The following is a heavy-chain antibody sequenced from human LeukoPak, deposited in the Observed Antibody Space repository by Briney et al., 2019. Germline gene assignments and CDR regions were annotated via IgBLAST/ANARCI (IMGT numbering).Heavy chain of an antibody. J-gene: IGHJ3*02. V-gene: IGHV3-48*01. D-gene: IGHD3-22*01. Sequence: GGSLRLSCAASGFTFSSYSMNWVRQAPGKGLEWVSYISSSSSTIYYADSVKGRFTISRDNAENSLYLQMNSLRAEDTAVYYCARSPRSGYYYPNAFDIWGQGTMVTVSS. CDR2: ISSSSSTI. CDR3: ARSPRSGYYYPNAFDI. CDR1: GFTFSSYS.